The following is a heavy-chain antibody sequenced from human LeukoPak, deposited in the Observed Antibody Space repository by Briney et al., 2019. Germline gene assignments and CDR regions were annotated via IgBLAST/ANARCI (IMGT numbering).Heavy chain of an antibody. J-gene: IGHJ4*02. CDR2: ISYDGSNK. CDR3: VMYSRADY. Sequence: PGGSLRLSCAASGFTFSSYAMHWVRQAPGKGLEWVAVISYDGSNKYYADSVKGRFTISRDNAKNSLYLQMNSLRAEDTAVYYCVMYSRADYWGQGTLVTVSS. D-gene: IGHD6-13*01. CDR1: GFTFSSYA. V-gene: IGHV3-30*04.